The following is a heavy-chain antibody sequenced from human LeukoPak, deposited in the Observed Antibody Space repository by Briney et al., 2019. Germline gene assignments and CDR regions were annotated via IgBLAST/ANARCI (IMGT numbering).Heavy chain of an antibody. CDR1: GFTFSSYS. J-gene: IGHJ6*04. V-gene: IGHV3-21*01. CDR3: AELGITMIGGV. Sequence: GGSLRLSCAASGFTFSSYSMNWVRQAPGKGLEWVSSISSSSRYIYYADSVKGRFTISRDDAKNSLYLQMNSLRAEDTAVYYCAELGITMIGGVWGKGTTVTISS. D-gene: IGHD3-10*02. CDR2: ISSSSRYI.